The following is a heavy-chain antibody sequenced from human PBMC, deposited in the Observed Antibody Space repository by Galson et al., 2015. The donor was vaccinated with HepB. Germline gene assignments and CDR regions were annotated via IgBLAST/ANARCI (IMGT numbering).Heavy chain of an antibody. V-gene: IGHV4-39*01. CDR3: ARLFDTAFDY. CDR1: GGSISSSSYY. J-gene: IGHJ4*02. D-gene: IGHD3-9*01. CDR2: ISHSGST. Sequence: LSLTCSVSGGSISSSSYYWGWIRQPPGKGLEWIGSISHSGSTHFNPSLKGRVTISVHMSENRFALKATSLTAADTAVYFCARLFDTAFDYWGQGIMVIVSS.